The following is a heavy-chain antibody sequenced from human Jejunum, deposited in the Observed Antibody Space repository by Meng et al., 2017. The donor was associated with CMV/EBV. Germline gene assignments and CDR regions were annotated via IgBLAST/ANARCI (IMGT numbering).Heavy chain of an antibody. D-gene: IGHD7-27*01. CDR1: GYTFTDHN. V-gene: IGHV1-18*04. CDR3: ARDVWGFDY. J-gene: IGHJ4*02. Sequence: QVHLLQSGAEVKKPXAPVKISCKTSGYTFTDHNIGWVRQAPVQGLEWVGWISLGNGQTVYGHKVQGRVTVTTDTSTSTAYMELRSLRSDDTAMYYCARDVWGFDYWGQGTLVTVSS. CDR2: ISLGNGQT.